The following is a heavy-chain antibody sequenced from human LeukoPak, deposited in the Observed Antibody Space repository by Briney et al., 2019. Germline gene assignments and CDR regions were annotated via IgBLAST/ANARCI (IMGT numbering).Heavy chain of an antibody. J-gene: IGHJ1*01. CDR3: ARENGYKYDD. V-gene: IGHV4-59*01. CDR1: GGSISSYY. D-gene: IGHD5-24*01. Sequence: SETLSLTCTVSGGSISSYYWSWIRQPPGKGLEWIGSIYHSGSTNYNPSLKSRVTISVDTSKNQFSLKLRSVTAADTAVYYCARENGYKYDDWGQGTLVTVYS. CDR2: IYHSGST.